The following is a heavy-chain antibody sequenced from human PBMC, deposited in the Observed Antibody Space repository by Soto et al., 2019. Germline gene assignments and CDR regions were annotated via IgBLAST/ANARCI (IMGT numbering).Heavy chain of an antibody. Sequence: QVQLVQSGAEVKKPGASVKVSCKASGYTFTSXXXXXXRQAPGQGLEWMGWISAYNGNTNYAQKLQGRVTMTTDTSTSTAYMELRSLRSDDTAVYYCARDAEYYDFWSGYHYYYYYMDVWGKGTTVTVSS. D-gene: IGHD3-3*01. CDR2: ISAYNGNT. CDR3: ARDAEYYDFWSGYHYYYYYMDV. J-gene: IGHJ6*03. CDR1: GYTFTSXX. V-gene: IGHV1-18*01.